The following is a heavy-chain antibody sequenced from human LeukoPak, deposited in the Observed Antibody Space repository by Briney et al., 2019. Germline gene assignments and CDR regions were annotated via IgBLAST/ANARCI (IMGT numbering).Heavy chain of an antibody. D-gene: IGHD3-10*01. J-gene: IGHJ4*02. V-gene: IGHV3-23*01. CDR1: GFNFSSYT. CDR2: ISGSGGST. Sequence: GGSLRLSCAASGFNFSSYTMSWVRQAPGKGLKWVSAISGSGGSTYYADSVKGRFTISRDNSKNTLYLQMNSLRAEDTAVYHCAKDTRSIYGSGSEELDYWGQGTLVTVSS. CDR3: AKDTRSIYGSGSEELDY.